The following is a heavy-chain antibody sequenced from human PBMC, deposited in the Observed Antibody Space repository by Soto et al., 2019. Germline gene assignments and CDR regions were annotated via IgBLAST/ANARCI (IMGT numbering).Heavy chain of an antibody. CDR2: VSGRGDGT. CDR1: GFTFSDYA. J-gene: IGHJ6*02. CDR3: AKDVEEVLPYYGMEV. V-gene: IGHV3-23*01. Sequence: EIQILESGGALVQPGGSLRLSCSVPGFTFSDYAMNWVRQAPGKGLEWVSAVSGRGDGTFYADSVKGRFTISRDNSKNTVYMQINSLTVDDTAVYYCAKDVEEVLPYYGMEVWGRGTTVRVSS.